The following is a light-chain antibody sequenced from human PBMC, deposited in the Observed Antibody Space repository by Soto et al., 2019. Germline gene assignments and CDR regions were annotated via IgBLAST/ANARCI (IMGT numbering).Light chain of an antibody. V-gene: IGKV3-20*01. CDR3: QQYGSSPLT. J-gene: IGKJ5*01. CDR1: QSVSNS. CDR2: GAS. Sequence: EMVLTQSPATLSLSPGERVTLSCRAGQSVSNSLVWYQQKAGQAPRLLLYGASSRATGIPDRFRGSGSGTDFTLTVSRLEPEDFAVYFCQQYGSSPLTFGGGTRLEIK.